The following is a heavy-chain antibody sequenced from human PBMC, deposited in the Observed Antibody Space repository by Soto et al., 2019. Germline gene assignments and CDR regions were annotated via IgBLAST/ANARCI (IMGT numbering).Heavy chain of an antibody. D-gene: IGHD3-3*01. CDR1: GFTFSSYG. V-gene: IGHV3-30*18. CDR2: ISYDGSNK. Sequence: QVQLVESGGGVVQPGRSLRHSCAASGFTFSSYGMHWVRQAPGKGLEWVAVISYDGSNKYYADSVKGRFTISRDNSKNTLYLQMNSLRAEDTAVYYCAKAAEWLYYFDYWGQGTLVTVSS. J-gene: IGHJ4*02. CDR3: AKAAEWLYYFDY.